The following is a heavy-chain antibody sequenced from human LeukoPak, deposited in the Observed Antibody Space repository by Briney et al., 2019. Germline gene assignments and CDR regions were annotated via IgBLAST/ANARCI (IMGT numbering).Heavy chain of an antibody. CDR2: INSDGSST. CDR1: GFTFSSYW. Sequence: TGGSLRLSCAASGFTFSSYWMHWVRQAPGKGLVWVSRINSDGSSTSYADSVKGRFTISRDNAKNTLYLQMNSLRAEDTAVYYCARVQSSSWFRSAWFDPWGQGTLVTVSS. J-gene: IGHJ5*02. V-gene: IGHV3-74*01. D-gene: IGHD6-13*01. CDR3: ARVQSSSWFRSAWFDP.